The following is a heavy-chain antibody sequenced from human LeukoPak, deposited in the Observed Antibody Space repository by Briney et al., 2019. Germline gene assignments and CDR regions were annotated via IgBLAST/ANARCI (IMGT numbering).Heavy chain of an antibody. CDR2: INPSGGST. J-gene: IGHJ3*02. V-gene: IGHV1-46*01. D-gene: IGHD5-18*01. CDR1: GYTFTRYY. Sequence: ASVKVSCKASGYTFTRYYMHWVRQAPGQGLEWMGIINPSGGSTSYAQKFQGRVTMTRDMSTSTVYMELSSLRSEDTAVYYCARPSRGGYSYGHSAFDIWGQGTVVTVSS. CDR3: ARPSRGGYSYGHSAFDI.